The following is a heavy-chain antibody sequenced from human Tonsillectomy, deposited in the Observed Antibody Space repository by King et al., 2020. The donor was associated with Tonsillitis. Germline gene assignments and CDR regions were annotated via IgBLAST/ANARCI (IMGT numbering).Heavy chain of an antibody. J-gene: IGHJ4*02. Sequence: DVQLVESGAEVKKPGESLKISCKGSGYSFSNYWIGWVRQLPGKGLEWMGIIYPGDSDTRYSPSFQGQVTFSADRSISTAYLQWSSLQASDTAMYYCAGLAAAAPSYFDYWGQGTLVTVSS. V-gene: IGHV5-51*03. CDR2: IYPGDSDT. CDR3: AGLAAAAPSYFDY. CDR1: GYSFSNYW. D-gene: IGHD6-13*01.